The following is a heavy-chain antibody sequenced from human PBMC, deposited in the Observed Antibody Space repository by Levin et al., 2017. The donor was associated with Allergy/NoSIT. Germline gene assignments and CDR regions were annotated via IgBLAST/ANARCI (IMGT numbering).Heavy chain of an antibody. CDR2: INPNSGGT. Sequence: ASVKVSCKASGYTFTGYYMHWVRQAPGQGLEWMGWINPNSGGTNYAQKSQGRVTMTRDTSISTAYMELSRLRSDDTAVYYCARGGLFYGSGSYAFDIWGQGTMVTVSS. J-gene: IGHJ3*02. CDR3: ARGGLFYGSGSYAFDI. D-gene: IGHD3-10*01. CDR1: GYTFTGYY. V-gene: IGHV1-2*02.